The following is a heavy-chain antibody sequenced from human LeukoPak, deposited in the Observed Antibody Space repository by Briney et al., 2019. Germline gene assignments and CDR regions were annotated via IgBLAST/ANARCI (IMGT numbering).Heavy chain of an antibody. D-gene: IGHD3-22*01. CDR3: ARDYDSSGYSPWFDP. J-gene: IGHJ5*02. Sequence: GGSLRLSCAASGFTFSSNGMHWVRQAPGKGLEWVAVIWYDGSNRYYADSAKGRFTISRDNSKNTLYLQVNSLRAEDTAVYYCARDYDSSGYSPWFDPWGQGTLVTVSS. CDR2: IWYDGSNR. V-gene: IGHV3-33*01. CDR1: GFTFSSNG.